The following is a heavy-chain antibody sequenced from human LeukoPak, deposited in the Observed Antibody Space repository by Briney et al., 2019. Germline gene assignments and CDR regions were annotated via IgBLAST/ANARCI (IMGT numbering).Heavy chain of an antibody. Sequence: GGSLRLSCAASGFTFSSYAMSWVRQAPGKGLEWVSFISGSGGSTYYADSVKGRFTISRDNSKNTVYLQMSSLRVEDTAMYYCSKERPEEYYASGSYFDYWGQGTLVTVSS. CDR2: ISGSGGST. J-gene: IGHJ4*02. V-gene: IGHV3-23*01. CDR1: GFTFSSYA. D-gene: IGHD3-10*01. CDR3: SKERPEEYYASGSYFDY.